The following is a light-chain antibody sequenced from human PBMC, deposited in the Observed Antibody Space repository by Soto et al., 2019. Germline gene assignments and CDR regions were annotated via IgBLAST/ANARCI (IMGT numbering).Light chain of an antibody. Sequence: DIQLNHSPSSLSASVGDRGTSTCLASQTISRYLNWYQQKPGKAPKLLVFAASSLQSGVPSRFSGGISGTEFTLTISSLQPEDFATYYCRQLYSYPITFGQGTRLEIK. CDR2: AAS. CDR3: RQLYSYPIT. V-gene: IGKV1-39*01. J-gene: IGKJ5*01. CDR1: QTISRY.